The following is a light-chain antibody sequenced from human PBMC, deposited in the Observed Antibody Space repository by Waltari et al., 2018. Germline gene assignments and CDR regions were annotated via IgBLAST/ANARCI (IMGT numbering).Light chain of an antibody. CDR2: GAS. CDR3: QQYNKWPPYT. Sequence: EIVMTQSPATLSVSPGERATLSCRASQSIGSDLAWYQQKPGQAPSLLIHGASTRVTGVPARFGGSGSGTDFTLTISSLQSEDFGVYYCQQYNKWPPYTFGQGTKLEIK. CDR1: QSIGSD. V-gene: IGKV3-15*01. J-gene: IGKJ2*01.